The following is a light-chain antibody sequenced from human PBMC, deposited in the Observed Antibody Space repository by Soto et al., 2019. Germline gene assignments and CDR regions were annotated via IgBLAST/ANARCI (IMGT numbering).Light chain of an antibody. J-gene: IGKJ1*01. V-gene: IGKV3-20*01. CDR2: AAS. CDR3: QQYGGSPRT. Sequence: EIVLTQSPGTLSFSPGEGATLSCRASQSISSSSLAWYQQKRGQAPRLLIHAASSRATGIPDRFSGSGSGTDFTLTITRLEPEDFAVYSCQQYGGSPRTFGQGTKVDIK. CDR1: QSISSSS.